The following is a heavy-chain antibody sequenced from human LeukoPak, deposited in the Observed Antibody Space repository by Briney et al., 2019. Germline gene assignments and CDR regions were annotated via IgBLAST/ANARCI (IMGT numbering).Heavy chain of an antibody. CDR3: ARDYAAAGLRSFDC. CDR1: AYTFTSDG. Sequence: ASVKVSCKASAYTFTSDGVSWVRQAPGQGVGWMGWINPNSGGTNYAQYFQGRVTMTRDTSISTAYMELSRLSSDDTAVYYCARDYAAAGLRSFDCWGQGPLVTVSS. D-gene: IGHD6-13*01. J-gene: IGHJ4*02. CDR2: INPNSGGT. V-gene: IGHV1-2*02.